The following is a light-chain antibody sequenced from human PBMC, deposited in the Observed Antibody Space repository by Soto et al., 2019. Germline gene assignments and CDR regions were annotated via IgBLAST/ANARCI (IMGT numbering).Light chain of an antibody. Sequence: IQMTQSPSSVSASVGDRVIITCRASQGISTRFAWYQQKPGKAPKLLIYAASSLQSGVPSRISCSGAGTDLSLTISSLPPEDFATYYRQQANSFPPTFGQGTRMEI. V-gene: IGKV1-12*01. J-gene: IGKJ5*01. CDR3: QQANSFPPT. CDR1: QGISTR. CDR2: AAS.